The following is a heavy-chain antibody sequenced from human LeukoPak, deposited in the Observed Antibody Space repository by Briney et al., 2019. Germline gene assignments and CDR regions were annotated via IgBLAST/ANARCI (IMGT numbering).Heavy chain of an antibody. Sequence: PGRSLRLSCAASGFTFSSYGMHWVRQAPGKGLEWVAVISYDGSNKYYADSVKGRFTISRDNSKNTLYLQMNSLRAEDTAVYYCAKDCYGGSCACPIVDYWGQGTLVTVSS. CDR1: GFTFSSYG. V-gene: IGHV3-30*18. CDR3: AKDCYGGSCACPIVDY. CDR2: ISYDGSNK. J-gene: IGHJ4*02. D-gene: IGHD2-15*01.